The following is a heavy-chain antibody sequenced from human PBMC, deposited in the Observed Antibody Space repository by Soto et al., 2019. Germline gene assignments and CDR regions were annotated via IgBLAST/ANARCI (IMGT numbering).Heavy chain of an antibody. CDR3: ARRRYRTQSNGVMTPFEAFDL. J-gene: IGHJ3*01. V-gene: IGHV4-4*08. D-gene: IGHD3-3*01. CDR1: GVSISTYY. Sequence: QVQLQESGPGLVKPSESLSLTCTVSGVSISTYYWSWLRQTPGKGLEWIGHVYRSGSTNYNPSLKSRLTISVDTSNNPCSLKLNSVTAQAAAVYYCARRRYRTQSNGVMTPFEAFDLWGRGTLVNVSS. CDR2: VYRSGST.